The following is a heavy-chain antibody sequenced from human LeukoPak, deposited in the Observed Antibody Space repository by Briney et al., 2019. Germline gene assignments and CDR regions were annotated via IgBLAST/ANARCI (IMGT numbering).Heavy chain of an antibody. CDR2: ISSSSGHI. CDR1: GFTFSSYN. Sequence: PGGSLRLSCAASGFTFSSYNRNWVRQPPGKGLEGVSSISSSSGHIHYADSVKGRFTISRDNANNSLYLQMNSLRDEDTAVYYCARDPGTVADPYFDYWGQGSLVTVSS. D-gene: IGHD6-19*01. V-gene: IGHV3-21*01. J-gene: IGHJ4*02. CDR3: ARDPGTVADPYFDY.